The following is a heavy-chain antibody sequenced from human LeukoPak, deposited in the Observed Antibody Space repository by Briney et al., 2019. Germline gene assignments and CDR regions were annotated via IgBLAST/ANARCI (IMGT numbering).Heavy chain of an antibody. Sequence: GGSLRLSCAASGFTFSSYAMSWVRQAPGKGLEWVSSISGSGSSTYYADSVKGRFTISRDNPKNTLYLQMNSLRAEDTAVYYCAKAGQMASKAGKIVVVPADDYWGQGTLVTVSS. V-gene: IGHV3-23*01. D-gene: IGHD2-2*01. CDR2: ISGSGSST. CDR3: AKAGQMASKAGKIVVVPADDY. CDR1: GFTFSSYA. J-gene: IGHJ4*02.